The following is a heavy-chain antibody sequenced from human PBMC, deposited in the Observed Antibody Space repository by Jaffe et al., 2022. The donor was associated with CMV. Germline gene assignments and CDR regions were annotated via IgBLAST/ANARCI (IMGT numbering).Heavy chain of an antibody. Sequence: EVQLVESGGGLVKPGGSLRLSCAASGFTFSNAWMSWVRQAPGKGLEWVGRIKSKTDGGTTDYAAPVKGRFTISRDDSKNTLYLQMNSLKTEDTAVYYCHTTDIVVVPAALYYYYYMDVWGKGTTVTVSS. D-gene: IGHD2-2*01. CDR3: HTTDIVVVPAALYYYYYMDV. CDR1: GFTFSNAW. J-gene: IGHJ6*03. CDR2: IKSKTDGGTT. V-gene: IGHV3-15*01.